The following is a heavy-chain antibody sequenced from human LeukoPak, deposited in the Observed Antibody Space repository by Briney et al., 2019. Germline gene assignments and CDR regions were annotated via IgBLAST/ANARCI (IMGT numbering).Heavy chain of an antibody. CDR2: ISSSSSYI. CDR3: ARAGGSKRTYYYGMDV. Sequence: GGSLRLSCAASGFTFSSYSMNWVRQAPGKGLEWVSSISSSSSYIYYADSVKGRFTISRDNAKNSLYLQMNSLRAEDTAVYYCARAGGSKRTYYYGMDVWGQGTTVTVSS. J-gene: IGHJ6*02. D-gene: IGHD6-13*01. CDR1: GFTFSSYS. V-gene: IGHV3-21*01.